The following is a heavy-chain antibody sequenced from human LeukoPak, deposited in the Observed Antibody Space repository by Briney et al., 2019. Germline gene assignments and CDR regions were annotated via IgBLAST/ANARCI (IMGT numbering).Heavy chain of an antibody. CDR2: ISGYNGNT. CDR1: GYTFTSFG. Sequence: GASVKVSCKASGYTFTSFGISWVRQAPGQGLEWMRWISGYNGNTNYAQKLQGRVTMTTDTSTSTAYMELRSLRSDDTAVYYCAREDTRRGSRGYFDYWGQGTLVTVSS. V-gene: IGHV1-18*01. CDR3: AREDTRRGSRGYFDY. J-gene: IGHJ4*02. D-gene: IGHD2-2*01.